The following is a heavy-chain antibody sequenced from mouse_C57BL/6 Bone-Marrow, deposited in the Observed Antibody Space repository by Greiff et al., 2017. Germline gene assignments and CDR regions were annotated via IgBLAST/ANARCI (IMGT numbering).Heavy chain of an antibody. D-gene: IGHD2-1*01. V-gene: IGHV14-4*01. CDR1: GFNIKDDY. J-gene: IGHJ4*01. CDR2: IVPVNGDT. Sequence: VQLQQSGAELVRPGASVKLSCTASGFNIKDDYMHWVKQRPEQGLEWIGWIVPVNGDTEYDSKFQGKAPLTADTSPNTADLQLTSLTSEDTAVYYCTPRVLWGNSYAMDYWGQGTSVTVSS. CDR3: TPRVLWGNSYAMDY.